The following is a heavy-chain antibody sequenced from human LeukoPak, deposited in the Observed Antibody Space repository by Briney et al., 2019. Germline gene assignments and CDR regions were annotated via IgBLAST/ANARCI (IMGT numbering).Heavy chain of an antibody. J-gene: IGHJ4*02. CDR2: MNPNSGNT. Sequence: ASVKVSCKASGYTFTSYDINWVRQATGQGLEWMGWMNPNSGNTGYAQKFQGRVTMTRNTSISTAYMELSSLRSEDTAVYYCARNYLSIAVAPLGYWGQGTLVTVSS. CDR1: GYTFTSYD. D-gene: IGHD6-19*01. CDR3: ARNYLSIAVAPLGY. V-gene: IGHV1-8*01.